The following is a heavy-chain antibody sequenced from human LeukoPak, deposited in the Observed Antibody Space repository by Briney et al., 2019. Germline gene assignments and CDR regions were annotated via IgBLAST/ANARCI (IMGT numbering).Heavy chain of an antibody. V-gene: IGHV3-74*01. Sequence: GGSLRLSCAASGFTFSNFWMHWVRQAPGKGLVWVALIYGDGSFTRYADSVKGRFTISRDNAKNTLYLQMNSLRAEDTAVYYCARDIASRRIDFWGQGTLVTVSS. D-gene: IGHD6-6*01. CDR1: GFTFSNFW. CDR2: IYGDGSFT. J-gene: IGHJ4*02. CDR3: ARDIASRRIDF.